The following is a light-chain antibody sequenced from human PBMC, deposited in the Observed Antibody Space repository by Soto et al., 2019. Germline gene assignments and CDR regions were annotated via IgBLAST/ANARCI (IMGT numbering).Light chain of an antibody. J-gene: IGKJ2*01. V-gene: IGKV1-5*01. CDR3: QQYNSYSLF. CDR1: QSISNW. Sequence: DIQMTQSPSTLSASVGDRVTITCRASQSISNWLAWYQQKPGKAPKLLIYGASSLESGVPSRFSGSGSGTEFTLTINSLQPDDFATYYCQQYNSYSLFFGQGTKLEIK. CDR2: GAS.